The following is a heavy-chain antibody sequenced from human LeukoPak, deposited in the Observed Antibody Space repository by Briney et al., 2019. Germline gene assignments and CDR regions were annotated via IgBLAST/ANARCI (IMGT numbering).Heavy chain of an antibody. J-gene: IGHJ4*02. D-gene: IGHD3-3*01. CDR1: GGSISSYY. Sequence: NSSETLSLTCTVSGGSISSYYWSWIRQPAGKGLERIGRIYTSGSTNYNPSLKSRVTMSVDTSKNQFSLKLSSVTAADTAVYYCARVTYDFWSGYYAEDYWGQGTLVTVSS. CDR2: IYTSGST. V-gene: IGHV4-4*07. CDR3: ARVTYDFWSGYYAEDY.